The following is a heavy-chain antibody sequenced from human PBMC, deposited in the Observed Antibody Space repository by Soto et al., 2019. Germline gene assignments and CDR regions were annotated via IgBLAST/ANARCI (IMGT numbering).Heavy chain of an antibody. J-gene: IGHJ4*02. Sequence: ESGGGVVQPGRSLRLSCAASGFTFSSYGMHCVRQAPGKGLERVAVISYDGSNKYYADSVKGRFTISRDNSKNTLYLQMNSLRAEDTAVYYCAKARRDSSGWYYFDYWGQGTLVTVSS. V-gene: IGHV3-30*18. CDR2: ISYDGSNK. CDR3: AKARRDSSGWYYFDY. CDR1: GFTFSSYG. D-gene: IGHD6-19*01.